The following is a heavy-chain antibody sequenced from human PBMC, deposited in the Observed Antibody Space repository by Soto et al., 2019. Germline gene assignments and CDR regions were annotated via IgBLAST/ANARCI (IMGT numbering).Heavy chain of an antibody. Sequence: QVQLQESGPGLVKPSQTPSLTCTVSGGSISSGGYYWSWIRQHPGKGLEWIGYIYYSGSTYYNPSLKSRVTISVDTSKNQFSLKLSSVTAADTAVYYCARLRVVVVPAAMYYFDYWGQGTLVTVSS. CDR2: IYYSGST. D-gene: IGHD2-2*01. V-gene: IGHV4-31*03. J-gene: IGHJ4*02. CDR1: GGSISSGGYY. CDR3: ARLRVVVVPAAMYYFDY.